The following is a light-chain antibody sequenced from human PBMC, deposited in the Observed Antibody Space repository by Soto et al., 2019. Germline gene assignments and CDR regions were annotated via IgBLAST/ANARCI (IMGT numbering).Light chain of an antibody. V-gene: IGKV1-27*01. Sequence: DFQMTQSPSSLSASVGDRVTITCRASQGINNHLAWFQQKPGKVPKVLIYAASTLQSGVPSRFSGSGSGTDFTLTISSLQPEAVATYYCQNYHSAPPRGNFGGRTKVEIK. CDR2: AAS. CDR3: QNYHSAPPRGN. J-gene: IGKJ4*01. CDR1: QGINNH.